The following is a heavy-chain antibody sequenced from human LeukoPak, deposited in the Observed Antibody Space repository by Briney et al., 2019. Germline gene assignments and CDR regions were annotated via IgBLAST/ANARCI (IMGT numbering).Heavy chain of an antibody. Sequence: GGSLRLSCATSGFTFSGYSMNWVRQAPGKGLEWISYISSSSINIHYGDSVKGRFTISRDNAENSLYLQMNSLRPEDTAVYYCARDLPPAPWNGMDVWGQGTTVTVSS. CDR2: ISSSSINI. J-gene: IGHJ6*02. D-gene: IGHD2-2*01. CDR3: ARDLPPAPWNGMDV. V-gene: IGHV3-48*01. CDR1: GFTFSGYS.